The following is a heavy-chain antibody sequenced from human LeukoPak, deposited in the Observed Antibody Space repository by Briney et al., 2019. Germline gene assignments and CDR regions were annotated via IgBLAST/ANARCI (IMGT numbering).Heavy chain of an antibody. CDR1: GFTFSSYS. CDR2: ISSSSSYI. V-gene: IGHV3-21*01. J-gene: IGHJ4*02. CDR3: AKDYCDSSGLVLWYFDY. Sequence: GGSLRLSCAASGFTFSSYSMNWVRQAPGKGLEWVSSISSSSSYIYYADSVKGRFTISRDNAKNSLYLQMNSLRAGDTAVYYCAKDYCDSSGLVLWYFDYWGQGTLVTVSS. D-gene: IGHD3-22*01.